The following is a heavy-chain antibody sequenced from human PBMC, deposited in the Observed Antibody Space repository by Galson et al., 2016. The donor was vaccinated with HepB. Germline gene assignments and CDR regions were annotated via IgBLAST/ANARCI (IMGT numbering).Heavy chain of an antibody. CDR1: GFSFSTYN. CDR2: ISRSSGTI. CDR3: ARDGNWNWVFDC. D-gene: IGHD1-1*01. J-gene: IGHJ4*01. V-gene: IGHV3-48*01. Sequence: SLRLSCAASGFSFSTYNMNWVRQAPGKGLEWVSYISRSSGTIHYADSVKVRFTISRDNAKNSLYLQMDSLRAEDTAVYYCARDGNWNWVFDCWGQGTLVTVSS.